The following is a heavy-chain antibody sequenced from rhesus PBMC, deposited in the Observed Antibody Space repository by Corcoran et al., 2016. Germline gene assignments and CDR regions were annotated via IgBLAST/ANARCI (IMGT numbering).Heavy chain of an antibody. D-gene: IGHD1-1*01. CDR2: IDGSGGST. J-gene: IGHJ4*01. V-gene: IGHV4-93*02. CDR3: ARQGRAGTIDY. Sequence: QVQLQESGPAVVKPSETLSLTCAVSGGSISSSNWWSWIRQSPGKGLEWIGGIDGSGGSTDDNPPLKSRFTISIATSKNQSSLKLSSVTAADTAVYYCARQGRAGTIDYWGQGVLVTVSS. CDR1: GGSISSSNW.